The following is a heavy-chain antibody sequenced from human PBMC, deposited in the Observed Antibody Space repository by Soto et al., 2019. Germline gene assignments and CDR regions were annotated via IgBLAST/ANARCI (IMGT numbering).Heavy chain of an antibody. CDR1: GGSFSGYY. J-gene: IGHJ5*02. Sequence: QVQLQQWGAGLLKPSETLSLTCAVYGGSFSGYYWGWIRQLPGKGLEWIGEINNSGSTNYNPSSKSRVTIAVDTSKTQFSLRLSSVTAADTADYYCARGGRYSSSPRWFDPWGQGTLVTVSS. CDR3: ARGGRYSSSPRWFDP. CDR2: INNSGST. V-gene: IGHV4-34*01. D-gene: IGHD6-6*01.